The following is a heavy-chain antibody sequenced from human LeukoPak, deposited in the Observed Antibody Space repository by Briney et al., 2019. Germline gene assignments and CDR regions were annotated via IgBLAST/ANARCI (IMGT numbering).Heavy chain of an antibody. D-gene: IGHD3-3*01. Sequence: GESLKISCKGSGYGFTTYWIVWVRQMPGKGLEWMGIIYPGDSDTTYTPSFQGQVTISADKSINTAYLQWNNLKASDTAIYCARQLDDVHPHFDYWGQGTLVTVSS. CDR3: ARQLDDVHPHFDY. J-gene: IGHJ4*02. CDR2: IYPGDSDT. CDR1: GYGFTTYW. V-gene: IGHV5-51*01.